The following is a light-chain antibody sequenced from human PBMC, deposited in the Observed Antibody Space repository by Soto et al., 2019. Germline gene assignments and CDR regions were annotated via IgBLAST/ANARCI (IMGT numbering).Light chain of an antibody. J-gene: IGKJ2*01. CDR1: QSLVHNNGNTY. CDR3: MQGTHGPHT. V-gene: IGKV2-30*02. Sequence: DVVMTQSPLSLPVTLGQPASISCRSSQSLVHNNGNTYLAWFHQRPGQSPRRLIYQGSNRDSGVPDRFSGSGSGTDFTLKISRVEAEDFGVYHCMQGTHGPHTFGQGTKLEIK. CDR2: QGS.